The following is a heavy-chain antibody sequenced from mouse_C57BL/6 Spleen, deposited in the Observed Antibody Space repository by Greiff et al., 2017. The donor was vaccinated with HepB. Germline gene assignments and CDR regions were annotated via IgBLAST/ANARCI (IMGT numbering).Heavy chain of an antibody. CDR3: ARSGYDPISWCAY. D-gene: IGHD2-3*01. Sequence: QVQLQQPGAELVKPGASVKLSCKASGYTFTSYWMHWVKQRPGQGLEWIGMIHPNSGSTNYNEKFKSKATLTVDKSSSTAYMQLSSLTSEDSAVYYCARSGYDPISWCAYWGQGTLVTVSA. J-gene: IGHJ3*01. CDR2: IHPNSGST. V-gene: IGHV1-64*01. CDR1: GYTFTSYW.